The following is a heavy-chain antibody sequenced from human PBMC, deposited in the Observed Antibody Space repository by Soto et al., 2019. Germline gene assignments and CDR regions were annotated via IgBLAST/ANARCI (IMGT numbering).Heavy chain of an antibody. V-gene: IGHV3-23*01. Sequence: PGGSLRLSCAASGFFFSSHSMTWVRQAPGTGLEWVSSLSGDGVTTYYADSVKGRFIISRDNSKNTLYLQMNSLRAEDTAVYYCAKVGLERRELYYFDYWGQGTLVTVSS. D-gene: IGHD1-1*01. CDR2: LSGDGVTT. J-gene: IGHJ4*02. CDR3: AKVGLERRELYYFDY. CDR1: GFFFSSHS.